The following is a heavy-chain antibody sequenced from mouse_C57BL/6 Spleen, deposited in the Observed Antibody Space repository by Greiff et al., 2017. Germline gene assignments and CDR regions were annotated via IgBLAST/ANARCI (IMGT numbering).Heavy chain of an antibody. Sequence: EVKLLESGPGLVKPSQSLSLTCSVTGYSITSGYYWNWIRQFPGNKLEWMGYISYDGSNNYNPSLKNRISITRDTSKNQFFLKLNSLTTEDTATYYCASPPYYYGSSPWYFDVWGTGTTVTVSS. V-gene: IGHV3-6*01. CDR2: ISYDGSN. J-gene: IGHJ1*03. D-gene: IGHD1-1*01. CDR1: GYSITSGYY. CDR3: ASPPYYYGSSPWYFDV.